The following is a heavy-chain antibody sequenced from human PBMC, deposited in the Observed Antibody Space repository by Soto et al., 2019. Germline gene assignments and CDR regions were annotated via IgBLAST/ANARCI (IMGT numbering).Heavy chain of an antibody. CDR2: IYYTGSS. CDR3: ARDLRGYSRYDYLDY. Sequence: SETLSLTCAVSGYSISLGYYWGWIRQPPGKGLEWIGSIYYTGSSYYNPSLKSRVTISVDASKNQLSLRLASVTAADTAVYYCARDLRGYSRYDYLDYWGQGIPVTVSS. D-gene: IGHD5-12*01. V-gene: IGHV4-38-2*02. J-gene: IGHJ4*02. CDR1: GYSISLGYY.